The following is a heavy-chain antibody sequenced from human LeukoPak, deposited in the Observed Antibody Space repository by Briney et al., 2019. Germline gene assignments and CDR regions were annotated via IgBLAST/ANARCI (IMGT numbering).Heavy chain of an antibody. V-gene: IGHV1-69*05. Sequence: ASVKVSCKASGGTCSSYAISWVRQAPGQGLEWMGGIIPIFGTANYAQKFQGRVTITTDESTSTAYMELSSLRSEDTAVYYCARGVVCSSTSCYPPYYYYYMDVWGKGTTVTVSS. CDR1: GGTCSSYA. D-gene: IGHD2-2*01. CDR2: IIPIFGTA. CDR3: ARGVVCSSTSCYPPYYYYYMDV. J-gene: IGHJ6*03.